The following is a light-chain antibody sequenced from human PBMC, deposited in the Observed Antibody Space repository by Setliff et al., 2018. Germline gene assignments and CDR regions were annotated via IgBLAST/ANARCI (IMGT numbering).Light chain of an antibody. CDR2: GVS. CDR1: SSDVGSYDL. V-gene: IGLV2-14*03. CDR3: NAYASDTTYV. Sequence: QFALTQPASVSGSPGQSITISCSGTSSDVGSYDLVSWYQQHPGKAPKLIIYGVSDRLSGVSSRFSGSKSGNTAYLTISGLQTEDEAEYYCNAYASDTTYVFGSGTKVTVL. J-gene: IGLJ1*01.